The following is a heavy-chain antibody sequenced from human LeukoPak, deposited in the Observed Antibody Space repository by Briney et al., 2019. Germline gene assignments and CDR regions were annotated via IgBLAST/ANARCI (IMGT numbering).Heavy chain of an antibody. V-gene: IGHV3-74*01. CDR1: GFTFSNYC. Sequence: PGGSLRLSCTASGFTFSNYCMHWVRQTPGKGLIWVSRICPGGTITNYADSVKGRFTISRDNAKNSLYLQMNNLRVEDTAMYYCAGGTGFIIKDWGQGTLVTVSS. CDR2: ICPGGTIT. J-gene: IGHJ4*02. D-gene: IGHD3-9*01. CDR3: AGGTGFIIKD.